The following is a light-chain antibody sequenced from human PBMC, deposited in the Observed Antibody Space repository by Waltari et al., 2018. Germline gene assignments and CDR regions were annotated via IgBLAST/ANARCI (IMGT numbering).Light chain of an antibody. CDR2: SAS. J-gene: IGKJ4*01. Sequence: IQMTQSPSSLSASVGDRVTLTCRASQNIKSYVNWYQQHPGKAPKVLIYSASTLQSGVSSRFRGRGSGTEVTLTISSLQPEDFATYYGQQSHSAPLTFGGGTRVDFK. V-gene: IGKV1-39*01. CDR3: QQSHSAPLT. CDR1: QNIKSY.